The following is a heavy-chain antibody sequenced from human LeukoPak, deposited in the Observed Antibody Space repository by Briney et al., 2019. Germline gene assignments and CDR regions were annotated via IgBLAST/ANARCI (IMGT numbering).Heavy chain of an antibody. D-gene: IGHD6-19*01. J-gene: IGHJ4*02. Sequence: SETLSLTCAVYGGSFSGYYWSWIRQPPGKGLEWIGETNHSGSTNYNPSLKSRVTISVDTSKNQFSLKLSSVTAADTAVYYCARDHIAVAGAFDYWGQGTLVTVSS. CDR1: GGSFSGYY. V-gene: IGHV4-34*01. CDR3: ARDHIAVAGAFDY. CDR2: TNHSGST.